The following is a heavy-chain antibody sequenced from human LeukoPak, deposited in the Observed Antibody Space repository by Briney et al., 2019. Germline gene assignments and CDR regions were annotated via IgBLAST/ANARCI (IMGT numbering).Heavy chain of an antibody. D-gene: IGHD3-22*01. V-gene: IGHV4-4*07. CDR3: ARDKNHYDTRGDF. CDR2: IYTSGDT. J-gene: IGHJ4*02. CDR1: GGSISDYG. Sequence: PSETLSLTCTVSGGSISDYGWSWIRQPAGKRPEWIGRIYTSGDTDYNPSLKSRVTLSVDTSKTQLSLKLRSVTAADTAVYYCARDKNHYDTRGDFWGQGTLVTVSS.